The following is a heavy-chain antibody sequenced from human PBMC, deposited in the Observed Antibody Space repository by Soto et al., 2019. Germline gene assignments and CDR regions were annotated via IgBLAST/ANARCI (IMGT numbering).Heavy chain of an antibody. Sequence: SETLCLTCTVSGGSISSSSYYWGWFRQPPGKGLEWIGSIYYSGSTYYNPSLKSRVTISVDTSKNQFSLKLSSVTAADTAVYYCASQRNVLRYFDWSSTPDYYYGMDVWGQGTTVTVSS. CDR1: GGSISSSSYY. D-gene: IGHD3-9*01. CDR2: IYYSGST. CDR3: ASQRNVLRYFDWSSTPDYYYGMDV. J-gene: IGHJ6*02. V-gene: IGHV4-39*01.